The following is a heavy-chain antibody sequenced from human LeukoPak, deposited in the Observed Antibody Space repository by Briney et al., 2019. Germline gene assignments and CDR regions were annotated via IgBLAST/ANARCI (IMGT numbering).Heavy chain of an antibody. D-gene: IGHD3-10*01. CDR1: AYTFTISG. CDR3: ARDIVPNGSATPDAFDI. Sequence: ASVTVTFTCSAYTFTISGNSRVWEAPGQAQEWMGWISAYNGNTNYAQNLQGRVTMTTDTSTSTAYMELRSLRSDDAAVYYCARDIVPNGSATPDAFDIWGQGTMVTVSS. CDR2: ISAYNGNT. J-gene: IGHJ3*02. V-gene: IGHV1-18*01.